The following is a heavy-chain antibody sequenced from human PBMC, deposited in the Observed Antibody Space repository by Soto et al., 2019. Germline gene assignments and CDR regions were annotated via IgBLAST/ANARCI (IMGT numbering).Heavy chain of an antibody. CDR3: AREEFATGSYRKIDY. CDR1: DGSITSGGYY. CDR2: IYDSGTT. Sequence: PSETLSLTCTVSDGSITSGGYYWTWIRQHPGKGLEWIGYIYDSGTTYYNPSLESRVTISVDTSKNQFSLRLTSVTAADTAVYFCAREEFATGSYRKIDYWGQGTLVTVSS. V-gene: IGHV4-31*03. J-gene: IGHJ4*02. D-gene: IGHD1-26*01.